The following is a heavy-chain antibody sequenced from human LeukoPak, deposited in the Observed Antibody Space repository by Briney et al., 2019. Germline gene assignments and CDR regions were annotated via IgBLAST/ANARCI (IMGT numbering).Heavy chain of an antibody. CDR2: ISAYNGNT. V-gene: IGHV1-18*01. CDR3: ARDRGAGITIFGVPEQYI. D-gene: IGHD3-3*01. CDR1: GYTFTSYG. J-gene: IGHJ3*02. Sequence: EASVTVSCKASGYTFTSYGISWVRQAPGQGLEWMGWISAYNGNTNYAQKLQGRVTMTTDTSTSTAYMELRSLRSDDTAVYYCARDRGAGITIFGVPEQYIWGQGTMVTVSS.